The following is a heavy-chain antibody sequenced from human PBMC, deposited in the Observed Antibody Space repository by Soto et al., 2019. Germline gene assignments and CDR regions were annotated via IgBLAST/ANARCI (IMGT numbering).Heavy chain of an antibody. CDR1: GFTFSSYS. CDR3: AREWELLLGYYYYGMDV. CDR2: ISSSSSYI. Sequence: EVQLVESGGGLVKPGGSLRLSCAASGFTFSSYSMNWVRQAPGKGLEWVSSISSSSSYIYYADSLKGRFTISRDNAKNSLYLQMNSLRAEDTAVYYCAREWELLLGYYYYGMDVWGQGTTVTVSS. V-gene: IGHV3-21*01. J-gene: IGHJ6*02. D-gene: IGHD1-26*01.